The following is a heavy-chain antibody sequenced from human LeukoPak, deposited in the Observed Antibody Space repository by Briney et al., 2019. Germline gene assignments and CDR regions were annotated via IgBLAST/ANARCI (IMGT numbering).Heavy chain of an antibody. CDR1: GFTVSSNY. CDR3: ARSSGEQPPFDP. J-gene: IGHJ5*02. V-gene: IGHV3-66*01. CDR2: IYSGGST. D-gene: IGHD1-26*01. Sequence: PGVSLRLSCAASGFTVSSNYMSWVRQAPGKGLEWVSVIYSGGSTYYADSVKGRFTISRDNSKNTLYLQMNSLRAEDTAVYYCARSSGEQPPFDPWGQGTLVTVSS.